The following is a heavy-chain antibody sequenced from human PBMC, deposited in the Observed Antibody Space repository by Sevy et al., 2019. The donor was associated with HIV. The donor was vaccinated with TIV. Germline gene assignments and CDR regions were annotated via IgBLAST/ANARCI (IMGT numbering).Heavy chain of an antibody. J-gene: IGHJ4*02. Sequence: SETLSLTCTVSGGSISSYYWSWIRQPAGKGLEWIGRIYTSGSTNYNPSLKSRVTMSVDTSKNQFSLKLSSVTAADTAVYYCARDYLAPSGIAVAGGYWGQGTLVTVSS. V-gene: IGHV4-4*07. CDR2: IYTSGST. D-gene: IGHD6-19*01. CDR3: ARDYLAPSGIAVAGGY. CDR1: GGSISSYY.